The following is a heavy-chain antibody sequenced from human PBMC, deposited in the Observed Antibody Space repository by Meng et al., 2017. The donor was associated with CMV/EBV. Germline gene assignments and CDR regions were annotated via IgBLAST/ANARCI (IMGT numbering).Heavy chain of an antibody. V-gene: IGHV3-21*01. Sequence: SLRLSCAASGFTFSSYSMNWVRQAPGKGLEWVSSISSSSSYIYYADSVKGRFTISRDNAKNSLYLQMNSLRAEDTAVYYCARESTIFGVVIPNYYYYGMDVWGQGTTVTVSS. CDR3: ARESTIFGVVIPNYYYYGMDV. J-gene: IGHJ6*02. D-gene: IGHD3-3*01. CDR1: GFTFSSYS. CDR2: ISSSSSYI.